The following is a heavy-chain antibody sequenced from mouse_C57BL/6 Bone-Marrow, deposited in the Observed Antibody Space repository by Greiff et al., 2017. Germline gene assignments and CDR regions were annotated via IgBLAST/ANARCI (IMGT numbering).Heavy chain of an antibody. V-gene: IGHV10-1*01. CDR3: VFRYDYVYYYAMDY. J-gene: IGHJ4*01. CDR1: GFSFNTYA. CDR2: IRSKSNNYAT. Sequence: EVKVVESGGGLVQPKGSLKLSCAASGFSFNTYAMNWVRQAPGKGLEWVARIRSKSNNYATYYADSVKDRFTISRDDSESMLYLQMHNLKTYDTAMYYCVFRYDYVYYYAMDYWGQGTSVTVSS. D-gene: IGHD2-4*01.